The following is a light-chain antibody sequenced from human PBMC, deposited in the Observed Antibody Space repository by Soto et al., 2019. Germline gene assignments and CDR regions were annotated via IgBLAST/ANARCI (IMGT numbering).Light chain of an antibody. CDR2: DAS. CDR3: QQFNSYSIT. CDR1: QGISSA. Sequence: AIQLIQSPSSLSASVGDRVTITCRASQGISSALAWYQQKPGKAPKLLIYDASSLESGVPSRFSGSGSGTDFTLTISSLQPEDFATYYCQQFNSYSITFGQGTRLEIK. J-gene: IGKJ5*01. V-gene: IGKV1-13*02.